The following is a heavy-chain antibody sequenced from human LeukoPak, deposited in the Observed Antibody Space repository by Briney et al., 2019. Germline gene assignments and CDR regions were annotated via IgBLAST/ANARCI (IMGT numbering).Heavy chain of an antibody. CDR2: IYTSGST. Sequence: SETLSLTCTISGGSISSYYWSWIRQPAGKGLEGIGRIYTSGSTNYNPSLKSRVTISVDTSKNQFSLKLSSVTAADTAVYYCARDWRDHDAFDIWGQGTMVTVSS. D-gene: IGHD3-3*01. V-gene: IGHV4-4*07. J-gene: IGHJ3*02. CDR1: GGSISSYY. CDR3: ARDWRDHDAFDI.